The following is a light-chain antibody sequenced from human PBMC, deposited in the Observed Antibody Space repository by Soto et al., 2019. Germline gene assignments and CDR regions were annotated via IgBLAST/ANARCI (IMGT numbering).Light chain of an antibody. J-gene: IGKJ2*01. CDR1: QGISNY. CDR3: QKYNSAPPYT. Sequence: DIQMTQSPSSLSASVGDRVTITCRASQGISNYLAWYQQKPGKVPKLLIYAASTLQSGVPSRFGGSGSGTDFTLTISSLQPEDVATYYCQKYNSAPPYTFGQGTKLEIK. CDR2: AAS. V-gene: IGKV1-27*01.